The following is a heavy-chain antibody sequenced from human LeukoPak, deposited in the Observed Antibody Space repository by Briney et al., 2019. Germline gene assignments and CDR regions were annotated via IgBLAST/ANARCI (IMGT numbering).Heavy chain of an antibody. Sequence: ASVNVSCKASGYTFTVYYIHWVRQAPGQGPEWMACINPNSGDTNYAQKFQGRVTMTRDTSISTAYMELSRLRPDDTAVYYCAKDSGGSGYWFDPWGQGTLVTVSS. V-gene: IGHV1-2*02. D-gene: IGHD3-10*01. J-gene: IGHJ5*02. CDR2: INPNSGDT. CDR3: AKDSGGSGYWFDP. CDR1: GYTFTVYY.